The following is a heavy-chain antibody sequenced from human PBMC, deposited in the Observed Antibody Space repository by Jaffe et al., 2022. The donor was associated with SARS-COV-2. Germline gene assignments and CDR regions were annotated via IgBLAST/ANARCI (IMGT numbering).Heavy chain of an antibody. V-gene: IGHV3-48*02. CDR2: ISSSSSDI. CDR3: MTTPGNWLDP. Sequence: EVELVESGGGLVQPGGSLRLSCAASGFTLSYYSMNWVRQAPGKGLEWVSYISSSSSDIYYADSVKGRFTISRDNAKNSLYLQMNSLRDEDTAVYYCMTTPGNWLDPWGQGTLVTVSS. J-gene: IGHJ5*02. CDR1: GFTLSYYS.